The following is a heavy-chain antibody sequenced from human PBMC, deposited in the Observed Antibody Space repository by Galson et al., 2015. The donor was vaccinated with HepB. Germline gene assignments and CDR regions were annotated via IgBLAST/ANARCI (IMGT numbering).Heavy chain of an antibody. D-gene: IGHD6-13*01. J-gene: IGHJ6*02. CDR3: ARANTAAAGTGGMDV. CDR2: IIPIFGTA. Sequence: SVKVSCKASGGTFSSYAISWVRQAPGQGLEWMGGIIPIFGTANYAQKFQGRVTITADGSTSTAYMELSSLRSEDTAVYYCARANTAAAGTGGMDVWGQGTTVTVSS. V-gene: IGHV1-69*13. CDR1: GGTFSSYA.